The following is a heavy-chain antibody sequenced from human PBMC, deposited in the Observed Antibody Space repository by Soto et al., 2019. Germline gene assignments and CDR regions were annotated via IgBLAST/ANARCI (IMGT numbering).Heavy chain of an antibody. CDR3: GSVGYCSSTNCLFFYYHYGMDV. CDR2: IIPIFGTT. D-gene: IGHD2-2*03. J-gene: IGHJ6*02. CDR1: GGTFSSHA. V-gene: IGHV1-69*13. Sequence: SVKVSCKASGGTFSSHAISWVRQAPGRGLEWMGGIIPIFGTTNYAQSFRARVTITADESTSTAYMELSSLTSEDTAVYYCGSVGYCSSTNCLFFYYHYGMDVWGQGTTVTVS.